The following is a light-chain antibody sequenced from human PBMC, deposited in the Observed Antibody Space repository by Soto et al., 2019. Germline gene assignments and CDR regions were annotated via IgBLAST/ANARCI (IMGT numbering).Light chain of an antibody. CDR3: ASYAGTKLFV. J-gene: IGLJ1*01. Sequence: QSVLTQPPSASGSPGQSLTISCTGTSSDVGFYNFVSWYQQRPGKAPKLVIYEVTKRPSGVPDRFSGSKSGSTAPLTVSGLQADDEADYYCASYAGTKLFVFGSGNKVT. CDR2: EVT. V-gene: IGLV2-8*01. CDR1: SSDVGFYNF.